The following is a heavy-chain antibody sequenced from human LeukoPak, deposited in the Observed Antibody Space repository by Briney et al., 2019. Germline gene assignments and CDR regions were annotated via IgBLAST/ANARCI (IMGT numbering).Heavy chain of an antibody. Sequence: PSETLSLTCTVSGGSISSSSYYWGWIRQPPGKGLEWIGSIYYSGSTYYNPSLKSRVTISLDTSKNQLSLKLSSVTAADTAVYYCARDRGTWNDDGFDYWGQGTLVTVSS. CDR1: GGSISSSSYY. J-gene: IGHJ4*02. CDR3: ARDRGTWNDDGFDY. D-gene: IGHD1-1*01. CDR2: IYYSGST. V-gene: IGHV4-39*07.